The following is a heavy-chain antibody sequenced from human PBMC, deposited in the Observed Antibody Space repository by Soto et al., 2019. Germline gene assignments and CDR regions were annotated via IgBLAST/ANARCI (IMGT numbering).Heavy chain of an antibody. CDR2: IYTSGST. V-gene: IGHV4-4*07. D-gene: IGHD1-26*01. CDR1: GGSISSYY. J-gene: IGHJ5*02. Sequence: PSETLSLTCTVSGGSISSYYWSWIRQPAGKGLEWIGRIYTSGSTNYNPSLKSRVTMSVDTSKNQLSLKLSSVTAADTAVYYCARVSGKQAYNWFDPWGQGTLVTVSS. CDR3: ARVSGKQAYNWFDP.